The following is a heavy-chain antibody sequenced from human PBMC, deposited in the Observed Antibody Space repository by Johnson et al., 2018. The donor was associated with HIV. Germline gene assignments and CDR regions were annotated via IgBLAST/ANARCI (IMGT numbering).Heavy chain of an antibody. J-gene: IGHJ3*02. V-gene: IGHV3-53*01. CDR3: AREGASAVRYSSSWYGHDAFDI. D-gene: IGHD6-13*01. CDR2: IYSGGGT. Sequence: VQLVESGGGLIQPGGSLRLSCAASGFTVSSNYMSWVRQAPGKGLEWVSVIYSGGGTSYANSVKGRFTTSRANSKNTLYLQMNSLRAEDTAVYYCAREGASAVRYSSSWYGHDAFDIWGQGTMVTVSS. CDR1: GFTVSSNY.